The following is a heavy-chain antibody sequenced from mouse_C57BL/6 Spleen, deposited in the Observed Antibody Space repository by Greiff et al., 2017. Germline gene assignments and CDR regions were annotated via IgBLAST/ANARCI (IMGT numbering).Heavy chain of an antibody. J-gene: IGHJ2*01. CDR2: IDPSDSYT. CDR3: ARHYGSTCDY. Sequence: QVQLQQPGAELVMPGASVKLSCKASGYTFTSYWMHWVKQRPGQGLEWIGEIDPSDSYTNYNQKFKGKSTLTVDKSSSTAYMQLSSLTSEDSAVYNCARHYGSTCDYWGQGTTLTVSS. D-gene: IGHD1-1*01. V-gene: IGHV1-69*01. CDR1: GYTFTSYW.